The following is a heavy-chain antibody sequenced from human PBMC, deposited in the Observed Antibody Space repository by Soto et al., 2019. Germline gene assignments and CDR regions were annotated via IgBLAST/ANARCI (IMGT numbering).Heavy chain of an antibody. Sequence: EVQLLESGGGLVRPGGSLRLSCAASGFSFTSYALSWVRQAPGKGLEWVSTISGSDGKTYYADSVKGRFSISRDTSKTPLYLQMNSLRVEDTAVYYWARLSFLDYWGQGTRVTVS. CDR2: ISGSDGKT. CDR1: GFSFTSYA. V-gene: IGHV3-23*01. J-gene: IGHJ4*02. D-gene: IGHD1-26*01. CDR3: ARLSFLDY.